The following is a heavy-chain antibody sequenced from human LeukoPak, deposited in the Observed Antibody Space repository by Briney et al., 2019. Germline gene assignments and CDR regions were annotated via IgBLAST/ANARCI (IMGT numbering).Heavy chain of an antibody. D-gene: IGHD3-3*01. CDR3: ARSDFWSGYSLDY. V-gene: IGHV4-34*01. CDR2: INHSGST. CDR1: GGSFSGYY. Sequence: SETLSLTCAVYGGSFSGYYWSWIRQPPGKGLEWIGEINHSGSTNYNPSLKSRVTISVDTSKNQFSLKLSSATAADTAVYYCARSDFWSGYSLDYWGQGTLVTVSS. J-gene: IGHJ4*02.